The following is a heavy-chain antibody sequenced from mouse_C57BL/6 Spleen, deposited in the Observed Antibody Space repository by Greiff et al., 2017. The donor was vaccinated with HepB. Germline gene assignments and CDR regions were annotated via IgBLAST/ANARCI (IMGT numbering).Heavy chain of an antibody. V-gene: IGHV1-55*01. D-gene: IGHD1-1*01. J-gene: IGHJ2*01. CDR3: ANSATVVAVDY. CDR1: GYTFTSYW. Sequence: VQLQQSGAELVKPGASVKMSCKASGYTFTSYWITWVKQRPGQGLEWIGDIYPGSGSTNYNEKFKSKATLTVDTSSSTAYMQLSSLTSEDAAVYYCANSATVVAVDYWGQCTTLTVSS. CDR2: IYPGSGST.